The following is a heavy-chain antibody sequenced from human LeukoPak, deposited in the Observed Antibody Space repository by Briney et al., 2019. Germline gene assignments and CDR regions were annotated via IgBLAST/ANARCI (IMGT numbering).Heavy chain of an antibody. CDR2: ISGSAVGT. CDR1: GFAFNLYG. Sequence: PGESLRLSCAASGFAFNLYGMAWLRQAPGKGLEGVSGISGSAVGTYYADSVKGRFTISRDNPKNVLFLQMNNLRVEDTAVYFCAKLGTYWYFDVWGRGTLVTVSS. V-gene: IGHV3-23*01. CDR3: AKLGTYWYFDV. J-gene: IGHJ2*01. D-gene: IGHD3-16*01.